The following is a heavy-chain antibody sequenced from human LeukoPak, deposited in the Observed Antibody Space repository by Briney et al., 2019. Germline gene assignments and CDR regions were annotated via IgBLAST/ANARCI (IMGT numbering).Heavy chain of an antibody. D-gene: IGHD3-9*01. CDR1: GGSFSHYY. CDR2: IHPYGFT. CDR3: SRGSDESKTGDS. V-gene: IGHV4-34*01. Sequence: SETLSLTCALCGGSFSHYYWSWIRQAPGKGLEWIGEIHPYGFTSVNPSLKSRVSILPDTSKNQFSLTLTSVTAADTAVYYCSRGSDESKTGDSWGQGSLVTVSS. J-gene: IGHJ4*02.